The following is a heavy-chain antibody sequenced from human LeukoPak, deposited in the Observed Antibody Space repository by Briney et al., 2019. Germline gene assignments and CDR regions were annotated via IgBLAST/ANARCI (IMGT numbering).Heavy chain of an antibody. Sequence: GESLKISCKASGYSFTSFWIAWVRQMPGKGLEWMGIIYPGDSDTRYSPSFQGQVTISADKSISTAYLQWSSLKASDTAMYYCARGDWGSSSKIYFDYWGQGTLVTVSS. V-gene: IGHV5-51*01. D-gene: IGHD6-13*01. CDR2: IYPGDSDT. CDR3: ARGDWGSSSKIYFDY. J-gene: IGHJ4*02. CDR1: GYSFTSFW.